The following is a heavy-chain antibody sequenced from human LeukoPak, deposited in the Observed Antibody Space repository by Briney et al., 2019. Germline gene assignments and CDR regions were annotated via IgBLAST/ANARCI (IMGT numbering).Heavy chain of an antibody. V-gene: IGHV3-13*01. J-gene: IGHJ6*02. D-gene: IGHD3-16*01. Sequence: GGSLRLSCAASGFTFSSYDMHWVRQATGKGLEWVSAIGTAGDTYYPGSVKGRFTISRENAKNSLYLQMNSLRAGDTAVYYCARDPLLGYGMDVWGQGPTVTVSS. CDR3: ARDPLLGYGMDV. CDR1: GFTFSSYD. CDR2: IGTAGDT.